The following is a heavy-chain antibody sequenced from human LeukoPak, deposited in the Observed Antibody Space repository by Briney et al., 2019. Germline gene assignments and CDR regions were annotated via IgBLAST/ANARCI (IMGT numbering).Heavy chain of an antibody. V-gene: IGHV3-53*01. Sequence: PGGSLSFSCAASGFPFSSNYMSGVRQAPGKGLEGGSVIYSGGSTYYADSVKGRFTISGDNSKNTLYLQMNSLRAEDTAVYYCARAPKYSYDAFDIWGQGTMVTVSS. D-gene: IGHD5-18*01. CDR1: GFPFSSNY. J-gene: IGHJ3*02. CDR3: ARAPKYSYDAFDI. CDR2: IYSGGST.